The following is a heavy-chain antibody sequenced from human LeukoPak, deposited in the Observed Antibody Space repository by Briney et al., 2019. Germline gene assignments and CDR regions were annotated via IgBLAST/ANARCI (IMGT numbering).Heavy chain of an antibody. CDR1: GYTFTSYD. CDR3: ARTYYDFWSGHYYYYYMDV. D-gene: IGHD3-3*01. Sequence: GASVKVSCKASGYTFTSYDINWVRQATGQGLEWMGLMNPNSGNTGYAQKFQGRVTITRNTSISTAYMELSSLRSEDTAVYYCARTYYDFWSGHYYYYYMDVWGKGTTVTVSS. V-gene: IGHV1-8*03. J-gene: IGHJ6*03. CDR2: MNPNSGNT.